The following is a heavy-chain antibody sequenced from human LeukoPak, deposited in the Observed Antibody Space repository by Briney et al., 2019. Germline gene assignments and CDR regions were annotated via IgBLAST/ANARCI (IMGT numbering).Heavy chain of an antibody. J-gene: IGHJ4*02. CDR1: GFTFSSYT. Sequence: GGSLRLSCAASGFTFSSYTMNWVRQAPGKGLEWVSFIGSSSPIYYADSVKGRFTISRDNAKNSLYLQMNSLRDEDTAVYYCARIYYDSSGRVAGGYYFDYWGQGTLVTVSS. D-gene: IGHD3-22*01. V-gene: IGHV3-48*02. CDR3: ARIYYDSSGRVAGGYYFDY. CDR2: IGSSSPI.